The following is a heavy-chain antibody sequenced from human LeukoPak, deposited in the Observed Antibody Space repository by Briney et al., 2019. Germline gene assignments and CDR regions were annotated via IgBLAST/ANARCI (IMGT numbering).Heavy chain of an antibody. V-gene: IGHV4-59*01. D-gene: IGHD2-15*01. Sequence: SETLSLTCTVSGGSISNYYWSWIRQPPGKGLEWIGYIHYSGTTNYNPSLKSRVTISVDTSKNQFSLKVNSVTAADTAVYYCARAIWATPILTRFDPWGQGTLVTVSS. CDR3: ARAIWATPILTRFDP. CDR1: GGSISNYY. CDR2: IHYSGTT. J-gene: IGHJ5*02.